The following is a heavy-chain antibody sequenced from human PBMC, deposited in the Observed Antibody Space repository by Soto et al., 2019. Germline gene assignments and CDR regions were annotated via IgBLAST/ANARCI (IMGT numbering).Heavy chain of an antibody. CDR2: IYTSGGT. D-gene: IGHD3-22*01. Sequence: PSETLSVTCTVSVGSSSSYYWSWIRQPAGKGLEWIGRIYTSGGTNYNPSLKSRVTMSVDTSKNQFSLKLSSVTAADTAVYYCARLASRNYYDSSGYWPLFDYWGQGTLVTVSS. J-gene: IGHJ4*02. V-gene: IGHV4-4*07. CDR3: ARLASRNYYDSSGYWPLFDY. CDR1: VGSSSSYY.